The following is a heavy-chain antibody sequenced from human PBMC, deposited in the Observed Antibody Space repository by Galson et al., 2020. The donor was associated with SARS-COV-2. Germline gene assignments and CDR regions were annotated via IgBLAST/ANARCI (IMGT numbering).Heavy chain of an antibody. J-gene: IGHJ4*02. D-gene: IGHD3-10*01. CDR2: INPNSGRT. V-gene: IGHV1-2*02. CDR1: GYSFTAYY. CDR3: AKGTLYYYNSGSYRFDS. Sequence: ASVKVSCKASGYSFTAYYMHWVRQAPGQGLEWMGWINPNSGRTSYAQNFQDRLTMTRDTSISTAYMELSRLRSDDMAVYYCAKGTLYYYNSGSYRFDSWGQGTLVTVSS.